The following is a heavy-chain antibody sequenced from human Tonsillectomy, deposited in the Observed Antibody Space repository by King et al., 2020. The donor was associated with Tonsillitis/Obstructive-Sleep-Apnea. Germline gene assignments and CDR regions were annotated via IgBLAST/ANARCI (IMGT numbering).Heavy chain of an antibody. CDR1: GGSISSFH. J-gene: IGHJ5*02. Sequence: LQLQESGPGLVKPSETLSLTCTISGGSISSFHWNWIRQSPGKGMEWIGYIYYSGVTNYNPSLKSRVTISLDTSKNQFSLNLSSVTAALTAVYYCARHHVRTLLSWFAPWGQGMLVTVSS. CDR3: ARHHVRTLLSWFAP. CDR2: IYYSGVT. V-gene: IGHV4-59*08. D-gene: IGHD1-7*01.